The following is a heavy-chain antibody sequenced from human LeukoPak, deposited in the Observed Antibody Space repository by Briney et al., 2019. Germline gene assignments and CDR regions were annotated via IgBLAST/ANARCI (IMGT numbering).Heavy chain of an antibody. J-gene: IGHJ5*01. CDR2: ITTSDGNT. Sequence: GGSLRLSCAASGFTFSSYTMSWVRQAPGKGLEWVSTITTSDGNTYYADSVKGRFTVSRDNSKNTLFLQMNSLRAEDTAVYYCAKDRGFWVSAHWWDSWGRGTLDTVSS. V-gene: IGHV3-23*01. D-gene: IGHD3-10*01. CDR1: GFTFSSYT. CDR3: AKDRGFWVSAHWWDS.